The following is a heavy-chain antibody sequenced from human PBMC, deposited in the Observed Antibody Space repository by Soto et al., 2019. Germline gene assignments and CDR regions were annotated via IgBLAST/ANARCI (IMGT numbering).Heavy chain of an antibody. V-gene: IGHV4-39*01. CDR3: ARLQYSYDSSGYSDAFDI. J-gene: IGHJ3*02. CDR1: GGSIRSSSYY. D-gene: IGHD3-22*01. CDR2: IYYSGST. Sequence: QLQLQESGPGLVKPSETLSLTCTVSGGSIRSSSYYWGWIRQPPGKGLEWIGSIYYSGSTYYNPSLKRRVTISVDTSTNQFSLKLSSVTAADTAVYYCARLQYSYDSSGYSDAFDIWGQGTMVTVSS.